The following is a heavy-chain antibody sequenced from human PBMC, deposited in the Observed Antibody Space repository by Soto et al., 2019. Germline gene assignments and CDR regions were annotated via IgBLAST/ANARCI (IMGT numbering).Heavy chain of an antibody. D-gene: IGHD6-19*01. CDR2: INAGNGNT. CDR3: VRAPPYSSGWYGRCVH. V-gene: IGHV1-3*01. CDR1: GYTFTSYA. J-gene: IGHJ4*02. Sequence: ASVKVSCKASGYTFTSYAMHWVRQAPGQRLEWMGWINAGNGNTKYSQKFQGRVTITRDTSASTAYMELSSLRSEDTAVYYCVRAPPYSSGWYGRCVHWGQGTLVTVSS.